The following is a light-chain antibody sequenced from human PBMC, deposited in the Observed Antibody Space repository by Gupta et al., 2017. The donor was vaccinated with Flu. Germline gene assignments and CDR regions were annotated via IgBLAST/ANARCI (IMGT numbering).Light chain of an antibody. CDR1: QSISSY. CDR2: AAS. J-gene: IGKJ2*01. Sequence: GDRVTISCRASQSISSYLNWYQQKPGNAPKLLIYAASSLQSGVPSRFSGSGSGTDFTLTISSLQPEDFAAYYCQQYYSTPPTFGQGTKLEIK. CDR3: QQYYSTPPT. V-gene: IGKV1-39*01.